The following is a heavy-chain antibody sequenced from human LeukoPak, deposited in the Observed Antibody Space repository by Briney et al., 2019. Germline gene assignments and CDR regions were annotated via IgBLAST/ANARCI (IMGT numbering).Heavy chain of an antibody. CDR3: ARASSYCSGGSCYHEEYYFDY. Sequence: AASVKVSCKASGGTFSSYAISWLRQAPGQGLEWMGRIIPILGIANYAQKFQGRVTITADKSTSTAYMELNSLRSEDTAVYYCARASSYCSGGSCYHEEYYFDYWGQGTLVTVSS. V-gene: IGHV1-69*04. J-gene: IGHJ4*02. CDR1: GGTFSSYA. D-gene: IGHD2-15*01. CDR2: IIPILGIA.